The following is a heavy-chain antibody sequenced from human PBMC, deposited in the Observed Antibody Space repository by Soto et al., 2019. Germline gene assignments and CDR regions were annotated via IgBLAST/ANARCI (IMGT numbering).Heavy chain of an antibody. D-gene: IGHD6-13*01. Sequence: GGSLRLSCAASGFTFSSYGMHWVRQAPGKGLEWVAIISYDEINKSYSTSLKSRLTISKDTSKSQVVLTMTNMDPVDTATYYCARASSWYQFDYWGQGTLVTVSS. CDR2: ISYDEINK. J-gene: IGHJ4*02. CDR3: ARASSWYQFDY. CDR1: GFTFSSYG. V-gene: IGHV3-30*03.